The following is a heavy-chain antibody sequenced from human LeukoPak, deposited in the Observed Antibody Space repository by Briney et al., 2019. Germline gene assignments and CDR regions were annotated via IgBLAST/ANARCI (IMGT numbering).Heavy chain of an antibody. D-gene: IGHD3-10*01. Sequence: PGRSLRLSCAASGFTFSNYGMHWVRQAPGKGLEWVALIWYDGSNKYYADSVKGRFTISRDNSKNTLYLQMNSLRAEDTAVYYCAGSYYNVFGYWGQGTLVTVSS. J-gene: IGHJ4*02. V-gene: IGHV3-33*01. CDR3: AGSYYNVFGY. CDR1: GFTFSNYG. CDR2: IWYDGSNK.